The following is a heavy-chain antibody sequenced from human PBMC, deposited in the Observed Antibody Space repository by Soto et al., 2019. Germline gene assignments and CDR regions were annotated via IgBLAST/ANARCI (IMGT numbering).Heavy chain of an antibody. J-gene: IGHJ6*03. CDR2: ISGSGGST. CDR1: GFTFSSYA. CDR3: AKGGRYCSGGSCYLVYYYYMDV. Sequence: PGGSLSLSCAASGFTFSSYAMSWVRQAPGKGLEWVSAISGSGGSTYYADSVKGRFTISRDNSKNTLYLQMNSLRAEDTAVYYCAKGGRYCSGGSCYLVYYYYMDVWGKGTTVTVS. D-gene: IGHD2-15*01. V-gene: IGHV3-23*01.